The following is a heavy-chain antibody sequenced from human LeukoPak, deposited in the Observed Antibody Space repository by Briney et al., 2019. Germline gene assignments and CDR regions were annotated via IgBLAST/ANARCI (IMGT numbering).Heavy chain of an antibody. CDR2: TRNKVRSYTT. D-gene: IGHD2-8*01. V-gene: IGHV3-72*01. Sequence: GGSLRLSCAASGFTFSSYSMNWVRQAPGKGLEWVGRTRNKVRSYTTEYAASVKGRFTISRDDSKNSLYLQMDSLKTEDTAVYYCVRGAYCTNGVCPAAFDIWGQGTMVTVSS. CDR3: VRGAYCTNGVCPAAFDI. J-gene: IGHJ3*02. CDR1: GFTFSSYS.